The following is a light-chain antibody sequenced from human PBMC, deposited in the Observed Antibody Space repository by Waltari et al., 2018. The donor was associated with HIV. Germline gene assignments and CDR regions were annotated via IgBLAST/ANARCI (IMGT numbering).Light chain of an antibody. CDR1: NVGNKR. V-gene: IGLV3-21*03. CDR3: QVWDFTTDHVV. Sequence: SYILTQSPSVSVAPGKTAKTSCGGDNVGNKRVHWYQQKPGQAPLLVIYDDAARPSGIPARFSGSNSGNTATLTITRVEVGDEADYYCQVWDFTTDHVVFGGGTKLTVL. CDR2: DDA. J-gene: IGLJ3*02.